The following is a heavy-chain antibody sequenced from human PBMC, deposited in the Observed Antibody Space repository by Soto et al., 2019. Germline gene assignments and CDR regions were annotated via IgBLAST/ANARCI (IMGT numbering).Heavy chain of an antibody. CDR1: GFTFNTYW. D-gene: IGHD6-25*01. CDR3: ARFTRGSSGDY. Sequence: EVQLVESGGDLVQPGGSLRLSCVASGFTFNTYWMSWVRQAPGKGLEWVANIKEDGSDKYYVDSVKGRFTISRDNAKNLLYLQMNSLGAGDTAMYSCARFTRGSSGDYWGQGTLVTVSS. J-gene: IGHJ4*02. V-gene: IGHV3-7*01. CDR2: IKEDGSDK.